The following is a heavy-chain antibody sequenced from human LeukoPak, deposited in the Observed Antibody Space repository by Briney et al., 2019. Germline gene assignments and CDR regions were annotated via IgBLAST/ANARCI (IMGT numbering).Heavy chain of an antibody. D-gene: IGHD3-10*01. Sequence: SETLSLTCTVSGGSISSYYWSWIRQPPGKGLEWIGYIYYSGSTNYNPSLKSRVTISVDTSKNQFSLKLSSVTAADTAVYYCARMSHYGSGSKRRYYYYGMDVWGQGTTVTVSS. CDR3: ARMSHYGSGSKRRYYYYGMDV. CDR1: GGSISSYY. J-gene: IGHJ6*02. V-gene: IGHV4-59*08. CDR2: IYYSGST.